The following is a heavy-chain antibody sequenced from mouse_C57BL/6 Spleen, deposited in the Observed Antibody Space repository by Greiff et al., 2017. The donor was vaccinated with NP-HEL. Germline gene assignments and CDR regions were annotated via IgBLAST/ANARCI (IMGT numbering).Heavy chain of an antibody. Sequence: VQLQQSGAELVKPGASVKLSCKASGYTFTSYWMQWVKQRPGQGLEWIGEIDPSDSYTNYNQKFKGKATLTVDTSSSTAYMQLSSLTSEDSAVYYCARSGGGVTTVVATDYWGQGTTLTVSS. V-gene: IGHV1-50*01. J-gene: IGHJ2*01. CDR1: GYTFTSYW. D-gene: IGHD1-1*01. CDR3: ARSGGGVTTVVATDY. CDR2: IDPSDSYT.